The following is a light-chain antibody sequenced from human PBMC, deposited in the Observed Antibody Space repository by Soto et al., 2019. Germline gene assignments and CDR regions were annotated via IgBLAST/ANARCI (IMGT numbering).Light chain of an antibody. V-gene: IGKV3-20*01. CDR1: QSVTSSS. CDR3: QQFNNYPHT. CDR2: GAS. Sequence: ESVMTQSPDTLSVSPGERVSLSCRASQSVTSSSLAWYQQKPGLAPRLLIYGASSRATGIPDRFSGSGSGTDFTLTISRLEPEDFATYYCQQFNNYPHTFGGGTKVDIK. J-gene: IGKJ4*01.